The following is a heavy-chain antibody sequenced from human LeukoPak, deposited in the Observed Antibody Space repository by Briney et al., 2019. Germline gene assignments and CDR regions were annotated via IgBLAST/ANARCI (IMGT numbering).Heavy chain of an antibody. V-gene: IGHV3-30*18. CDR3: AKDPKYCSGGSCSGPKYYFDY. Sequence: GGSLRLSCAASGFTFSSYGMHWVRQAPGKGLEWVAVISYDGSNKYYADSVKGRFTISRDNSKNTLYLQMNSLRAEDTAVYYCAKDPKYCSGGSCSGPKYYFDYWGQGTLVTVSS. CDR2: ISYDGSNK. CDR1: GFTFSSYG. J-gene: IGHJ4*02. D-gene: IGHD2-15*01.